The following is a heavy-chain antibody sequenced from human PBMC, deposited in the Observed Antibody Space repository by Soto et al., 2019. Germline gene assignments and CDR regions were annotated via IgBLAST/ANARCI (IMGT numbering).Heavy chain of an antibody. J-gene: IGHJ4*02. CDR3: ARDLGGWTDY. V-gene: IGHV1-3*01. CDR2: INAGNGNT. CDR1: GYTFTSYA. D-gene: IGHD6-19*01. Sequence: QVQLVQSGAEVKKPGASVKVSCKASGYTFTSYAMQWVRQAPGQRLEWMGWINAGNGNTKYSQKFQGRVTITRDTSGSTAYMELSSLRCEDTAVYYCARDLGGWTDYWGQGTLVTVSS.